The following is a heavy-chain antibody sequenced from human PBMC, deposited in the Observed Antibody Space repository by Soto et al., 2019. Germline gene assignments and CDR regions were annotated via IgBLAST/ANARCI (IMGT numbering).Heavy chain of an antibody. J-gene: IGHJ4*02. D-gene: IGHD1-26*01. CDR3: VCSLGPTTGIDY. CDR2: MRYSGDT. Sequence: QLHLQQSGPGLVKPSETLSLTCSVSGGSITSSTYYWGWIRQPPGKGLEWIGNMRYSGDTHSDPSLQSRVTIFVDTPKSQFSLSLSSVTAADTAIYYCVCSLGPTTGIDYWGQGILVTVSS. CDR1: GGSITSSTYY. V-gene: IGHV4-39*01.